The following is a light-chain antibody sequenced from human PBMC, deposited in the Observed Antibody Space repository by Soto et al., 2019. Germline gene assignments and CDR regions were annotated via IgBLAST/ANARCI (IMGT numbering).Light chain of an antibody. CDR1: SSNIGSYS. J-gene: IGLJ2*01. V-gene: IGLV1-44*01. Sequence: QSVLTQPPSASGTPGQRVTISCSGSSSNIGSYSVNWYQQLPGTAPKLLIYNNNQRPSGVPDRFSGSKSGTSASLTISGLQSEYEAGYYCAAWDASLNGPVFGGGTKLTVL. CDR2: NNN. CDR3: AAWDASLNGPV.